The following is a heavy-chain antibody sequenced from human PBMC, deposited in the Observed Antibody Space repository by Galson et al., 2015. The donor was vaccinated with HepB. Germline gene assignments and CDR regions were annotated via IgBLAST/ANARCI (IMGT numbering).Heavy chain of an antibody. CDR2: IKLDGSDK. D-gene: IGHD6-13*01. V-gene: IGHV3-7*03. J-gene: IGHJ4*02. CDR3: AKDDAGIGKSY. CDR1: GFIFGSYW. Sequence: SLRLSCAASGFIFGSYWMSWVRQAPGKGLEWVANIKLDGSDKYYVDSVKGRFTISRDNAKNSLYLQMNNLRAEDTAIYHCAKDDAGIGKSYWGRGTLVTVFS.